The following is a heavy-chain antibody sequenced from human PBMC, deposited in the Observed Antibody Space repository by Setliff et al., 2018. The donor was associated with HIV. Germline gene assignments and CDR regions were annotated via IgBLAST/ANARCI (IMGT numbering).Heavy chain of an antibody. CDR3: ARDRDGGTYPLDY. D-gene: IGHD1-26*01. CDR1: GGSISSSNYY. J-gene: IGHJ4*02. V-gene: IGHV4-39*07. Sequence: SETLSLTCTVSGGSISSSNYYWGWIRQPPGKGLEWIGSIYYSGSTNYNPSLKSRVTMSVDTSKNQFSLKLSSVTAADTAVYYCARDRDGGTYPLDYWGQGTLVTVSS. CDR2: IYYSGST.